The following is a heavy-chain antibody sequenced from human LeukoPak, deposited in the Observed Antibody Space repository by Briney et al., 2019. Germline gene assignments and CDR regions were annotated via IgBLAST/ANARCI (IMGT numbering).Heavy chain of an antibody. V-gene: IGHV3-74*01. J-gene: IGHJ6*02. CDR2: INSDGSST. Sequence: GGSLRLSCAASGFTLSSYWMHWVRQAPGKGLVWLSRINSDGSSTTYADSVKGRFTISRDSAKNTLHLLMNSLRVEDTAVYFCARSRPPAVKDYYGLDVWGQGTTVTVSS. D-gene: IGHD6-13*01. CDR3: ARSRPPAVKDYYGLDV. CDR1: GFTLSSYW.